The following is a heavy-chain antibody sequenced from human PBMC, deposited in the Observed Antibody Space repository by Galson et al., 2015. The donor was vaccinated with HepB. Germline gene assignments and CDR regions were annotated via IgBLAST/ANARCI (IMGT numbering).Heavy chain of an antibody. CDR1: GFTFSSYA. CDR2: ISGSSGST. J-gene: IGHJ3*02. CDR3: ARSREWAFDI. Sequence: SLRLSCAASGFTFSSYAMNWVRQGPGKGLEWVSAISGSSGSTYYADSVKGRFTISRDNSKNTLYLQMNSLRAEDTAVYYCARSREWAFDIWGQGTMVTVSS. D-gene: IGHD2-8*01. V-gene: IGHV3-23*01.